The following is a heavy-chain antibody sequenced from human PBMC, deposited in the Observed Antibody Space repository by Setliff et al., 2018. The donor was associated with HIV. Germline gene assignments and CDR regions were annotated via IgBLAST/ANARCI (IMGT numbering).Heavy chain of an antibody. CDR3: ARVPFTTGFDS. CDR1: GGSFSGYY. V-gene: IGHV4-34*01. J-gene: IGHJ4*02. D-gene: IGHD3-3*01. CDR2: INRSGTP. Sequence: SETLSLTCAVYGGSFSGYYWSWIRQPPGKGLEWIAEINRSGTPNYNPSLKSRVTISIDTSKNQFSLQLTSVTAADTAVYYCARVPFTTGFDSWGQGTLVTVSS.